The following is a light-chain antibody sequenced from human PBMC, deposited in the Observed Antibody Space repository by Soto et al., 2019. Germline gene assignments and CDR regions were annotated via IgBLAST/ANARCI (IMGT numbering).Light chain of an antibody. CDR3: QQSYTTPVYS. CDR1: QTIIFY. CDR2: AAS. V-gene: IGKV1-39*01. J-gene: IGKJ2*01. Sequence: DIQMTQSPSSLSASVGDRVTITCRASQTIIFYLNWYQQKPGKAPKLLIYAASNLQSGVPSRFSGSGSGTDFTLTISNLQPEDFATYFCQQSYTTPVYSFGQGTKLEIK.